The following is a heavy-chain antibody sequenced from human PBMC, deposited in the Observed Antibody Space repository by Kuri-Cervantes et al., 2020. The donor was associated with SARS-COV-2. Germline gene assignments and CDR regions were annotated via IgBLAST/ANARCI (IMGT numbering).Heavy chain of an antibody. Sequence: LRLSCTVSGASISNGSYYWSWIRQPAGKGLEWIGRFYTTERINYNPSLKSRVTISVDTSKNQFSLRLTSVTAADTAVYYCARDPNYDSSGYYGLTFDYWGQGTLVTVSS. CDR2: FYTTERI. J-gene: IGHJ4*02. CDR1: GASISNGSYY. D-gene: IGHD3-22*01. CDR3: ARDPNYDSSGYYGLTFDY. V-gene: IGHV4-61*02.